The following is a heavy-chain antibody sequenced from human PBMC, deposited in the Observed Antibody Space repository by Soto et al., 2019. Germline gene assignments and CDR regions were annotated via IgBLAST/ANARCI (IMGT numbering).Heavy chain of an antibody. D-gene: IGHD5-18*01. CDR3: HGYGC. CDR2: AKRKAAGGTI. J-gene: IGHJ4*02. Sequence: PGGSLRLSCAASGFSLDSAWMSWVRQAPGKGLEWVAQAKRKAAGGTIDYAAPVKGRFTISRDDSKNMVYLQMNSLRVEDTALYYCHGYGCWGQGTPVTVSS. CDR1: GFSLDSAW. V-gene: IGHV3-15*01.